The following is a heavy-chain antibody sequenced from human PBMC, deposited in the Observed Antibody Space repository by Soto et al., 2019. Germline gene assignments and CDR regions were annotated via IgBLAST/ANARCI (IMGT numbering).Heavy chain of an antibody. CDR3: ARVRDYAHTDAVIDY. CDR1: GYNFNTYG. D-gene: IGHD3-16*01. V-gene: IGHV1-18*01. J-gene: IGHJ4*02. Sequence: QVQLMQSGAAVRRPGNSMRISCTTSGYNFNTYGIIWVRQAPGQGLEWSGWISGYNGYTKYAQNFEDIATLRTDPSPSTAILDLRNLRSGDTAHYYCARVRDYAHTDAVIDYCVQGTLRTVAS. CDR2: ISGYNGYT.